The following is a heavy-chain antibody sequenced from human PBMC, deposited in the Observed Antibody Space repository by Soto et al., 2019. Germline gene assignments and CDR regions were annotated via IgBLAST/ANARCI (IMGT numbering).Heavy chain of an antibody. D-gene: IGHD5-18*01. CDR1: GFTVSSNY. Sequence: EVQLVESGGGXXXPGGSLRLSCAASGFTVSSNYMSWVRQAPGKGLEWVSVIYSGGSAYYADSVKGRFTISRDNSKNTLYLQMNSLRAEDTAVYYCARHGYSYGGGYFDYWGQGTLVTVSS. CDR3: ARHGYSYGGGYFDY. J-gene: IGHJ4*02. CDR2: IYSGGSA. V-gene: IGHV3-66*04.